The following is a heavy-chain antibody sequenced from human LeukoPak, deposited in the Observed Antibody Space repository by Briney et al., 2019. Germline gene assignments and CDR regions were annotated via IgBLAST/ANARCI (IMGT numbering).Heavy chain of an antibody. J-gene: IGHJ3*02. D-gene: IGHD1-26*01. Sequence: GGSLRLSCAASGFTFSSYGMHWVRQAPGKGLEWVAVISYDGSNKYCADSVKGRFTISRDNSKNTLYLQMNSLRAEDTAVYYCARFSGSYYGYAFDIWGQGTMVTVSS. V-gene: IGHV3-30*03. CDR2: ISYDGSNK. CDR3: ARFSGSYYGYAFDI. CDR1: GFTFSSYG.